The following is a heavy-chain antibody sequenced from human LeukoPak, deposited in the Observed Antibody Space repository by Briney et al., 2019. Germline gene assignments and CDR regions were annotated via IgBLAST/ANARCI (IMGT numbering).Heavy chain of an antibody. CDR3: AGGDYDILTGFDY. Sequence: ASVKVSCKASGYTFTGYYMHWVRQAPGQGLEWMGWINPNSGGTNYAQKFQGWVTMTRDTSISTAYMELSRLRSDDTAVYYCAGGDYDILTGFDYWGQGTLVTVSS. D-gene: IGHD3-9*01. V-gene: IGHV1-2*04. CDR2: INPNSGGT. J-gene: IGHJ4*02. CDR1: GYTFTGYY.